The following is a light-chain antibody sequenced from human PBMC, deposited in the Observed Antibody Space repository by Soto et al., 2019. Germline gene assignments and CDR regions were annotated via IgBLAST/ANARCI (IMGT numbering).Light chain of an antibody. CDR1: PGISSY. Sequence: DIQLTQSPSFLSASVGDRVTITCRASPGISSYLAWYQQKPGKVPELLIFSASTLVSGVPSRFSGSGSETEFTLTISSLQPEDSVTYYCQQLNSYPFTFGPGTKVTLK. J-gene: IGKJ3*01. CDR3: QQLNSYPFT. CDR2: SAS. V-gene: IGKV1-9*01.